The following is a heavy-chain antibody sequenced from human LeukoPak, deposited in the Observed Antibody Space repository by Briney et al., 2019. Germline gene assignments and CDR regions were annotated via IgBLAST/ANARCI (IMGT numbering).Heavy chain of an antibody. D-gene: IGHD6-19*01. Sequence: PSETLSLTFTVSGGSISSYYWSWIRQPPGKGLEWIGYIYYSGSTNYNPSLKSRVIISVDTSKNQFSLKLSSVTAADTALYYCARERGQEYSSGWYKTNFFDTWGQGTRVTVSS. CDR2: IYYSGST. CDR1: GGSISSYY. J-gene: IGHJ4*02. V-gene: IGHV4-59*12. CDR3: ARERGQEYSSGWYKTNFFDT.